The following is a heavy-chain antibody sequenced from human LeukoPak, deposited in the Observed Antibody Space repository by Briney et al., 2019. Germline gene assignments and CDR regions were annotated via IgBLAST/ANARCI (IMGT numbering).Heavy chain of an antibody. Sequence: GGSLRLSCAVSGFTFSRYAMSWVRQAPGKGLEWVSAISGSGSGTYYTYSVKGRFTISRDNSKNTLYLQMNSLRAEDTAVYYCARDSQFDYWGQGTLVTVSS. V-gene: IGHV3-23*01. J-gene: IGHJ4*02. CDR3: ARDSQFDY. CDR1: GFTFSRYA. CDR2: ISGSGSGT.